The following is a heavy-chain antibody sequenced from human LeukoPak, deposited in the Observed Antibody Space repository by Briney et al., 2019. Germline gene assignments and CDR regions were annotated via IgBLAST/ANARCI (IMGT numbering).Heavy chain of an antibody. J-gene: IGHJ1*01. Sequence: SETLSLTCTVSGVSISSSSYYWGWIRQPPGKGLEWIGCIYYSGSTYYNPSLKSRVTISVDTSKNQFSLKLSSVTATDTAVYYCAGYSGSHLGAGAEYFQHWGQGTLVTVSS. CDR1: GVSISSSSYY. CDR2: IYYSGST. CDR3: AGYSGSHLGAGAEYFQH. V-gene: IGHV4-39*01. D-gene: IGHD1-26*01.